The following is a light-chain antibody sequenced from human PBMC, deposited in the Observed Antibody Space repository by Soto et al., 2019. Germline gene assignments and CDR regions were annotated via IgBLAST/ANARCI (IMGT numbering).Light chain of an antibody. Sequence: QSVLTQPASVSGSPGQSITISCTGPSSDVGAYNYVSWYQHHPGKAPKLLIYEVTNRPSGVSDRFSGSKSGNTASLTISGLQAEDEADYYCSSKRDSSTLFVFGTGTKLTVL. CDR1: SSDVGAYNY. J-gene: IGLJ1*01. CDR3: SSKRDSSTLFV. V-gene: IGLV2-14*01. CDR2: EVT.